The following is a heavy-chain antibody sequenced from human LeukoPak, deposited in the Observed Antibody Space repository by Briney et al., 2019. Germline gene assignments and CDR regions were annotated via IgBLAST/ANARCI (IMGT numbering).Heavy chain of an antibody. Sequence: GGSLRLSCAASGFTFSSYWMHWVRQAPGKGLEWVANIKQDGSEKYYVDSVKGRFTISRDNAKNSLYLQMNSLRAEDTAVYSCVRDGDTSGYTNWGQGALVTVSS. D-gene: IGHD3-22*01. CDR3: VRDGDTSGYTN. V-gene: IGHV3-7*01. CDR1: GFTFSSYW. CDR2: IKQDGSEK. J-gene: IGHJ4*02.